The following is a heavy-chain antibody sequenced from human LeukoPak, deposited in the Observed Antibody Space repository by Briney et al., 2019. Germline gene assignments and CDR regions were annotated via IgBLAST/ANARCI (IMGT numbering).Heavy chain of an antibody. J-gene: IGHJ4*02. CDR3: ARVRVVTRRSRVPHFDY. Sequence: PSETLSLTCTVSGGSISSGGYYWSWIRQHPGKGLEWIGYIYYSGSTYYNPSLKSRVTISVDTSKNQFSLKLSSVTGADTAVYYCARVRVVTRRSRVPHFDYWVQGTLVTVSS. V-gene: IGHV4-31*03. CDR2: IYYSGST. D-gene: IGHD2-21*02. CDR1: GGSISSGGYY.